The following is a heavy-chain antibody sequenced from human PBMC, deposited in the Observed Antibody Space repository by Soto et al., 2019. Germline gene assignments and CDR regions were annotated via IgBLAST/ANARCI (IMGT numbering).Heavy chain of an antibody. Sequence: QITLREAGPTLVKPTQTLTLTCTFSGFSLTTVGVGVGWIRQPPRRAPEWLALIYWNDNKRYSPSLERRVNITKDTSRNQVVLTMTAMDPVDTATYYCVLRPASHMKWFGPWGQGTLVTVSS. V-gene: IGHV2-5*01. J-gene: IGHJ5*02. CDR3: VLRPASHMKWFGP. CDR1: GFSLTTVGVG. CDR2: IYWNDNK. D-gene: IGHD2-21*01.